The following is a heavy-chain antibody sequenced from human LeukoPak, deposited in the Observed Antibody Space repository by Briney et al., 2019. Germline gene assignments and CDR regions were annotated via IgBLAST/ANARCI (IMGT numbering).Heavy chain of an antibody. V-gene: IGHV4-31*03. CDR2: IYYSGST. D-gene: IGHD3-10*01. CDR1: GGSISSSGYY. Sequence: SETLSLTCSVSGGSISSSGYYWSWIRQCPGKGLEWIGYIYYSGSTYYNPSLKSRVTISIDTSKNQFSLKLSSVTAADTAVYYCARVWFGESYYFDYWGQGTLVTVSS. CDR3: ARVWFGESYYFDY. J-gene: IGHJ4*02.